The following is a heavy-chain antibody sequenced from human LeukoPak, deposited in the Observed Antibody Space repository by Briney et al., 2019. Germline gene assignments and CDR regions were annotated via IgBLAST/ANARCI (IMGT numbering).Heavy chain of an antibody. J-gene: IGHJ4*02. Sequence: GGSLRLSCAASGFTFSDYYMSWIRQAPGKGLEWVSYISSSGTTIYYADSVKGRFTISRDNAKNSLYLQMNSLRAEDTAVYYCARRRDSGSLQHFDYWGQGTLVSVSS. CDR2: ISSSGTTI. V-gene: IGHV3-11*01. CDR3: ARRRDSGSLQHFDY. CDR1: GFTFSDYY. D-gene: IGHD1-26*01.